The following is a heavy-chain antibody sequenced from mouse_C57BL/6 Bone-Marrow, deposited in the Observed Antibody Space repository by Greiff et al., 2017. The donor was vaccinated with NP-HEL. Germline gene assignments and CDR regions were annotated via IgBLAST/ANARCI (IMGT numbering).Heavy chain of an antibody. J-gene: IGHJ2*01. Sequence: DVQLQESGAELVRPGASVKLSCTASGFNIKDDYMHWVKQRPEQGLEWIGWIDPENGDTEYASKFQGKATITADTSSNTAYLQLSSLTSEDTAVYYCTTDGNYLDYWGQGTTLTVSS. D-gene: IGHD2-1*01. CDR2: IDPENGDT. CDR1: GFNIKDDY. V-gene: IGHV14-4*01. CDR3: TTDGNYLDY.